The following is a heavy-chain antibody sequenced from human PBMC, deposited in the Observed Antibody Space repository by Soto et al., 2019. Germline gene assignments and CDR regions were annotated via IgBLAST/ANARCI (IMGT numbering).Heavy chain of an antibody. CDR1: GFTFSTNA. J-gene: IGHJ4*02. Sequence: GGSLRLSCAASGFTFSTNAMSWVRQAPGKGLEWVSSISGSGGSTYYIDSVKDRFTISRDNSKNTLYLQMNSLSAEDTAVYYCAKDWTSYTMIVMVMGYWGQGTLVTVSS. D-gene: IGHD3-22*01. CDR2: ISGSGGST. V-gene: IGHV3-23*01. CDR3: AKDWTSYTMIVMVMGY.